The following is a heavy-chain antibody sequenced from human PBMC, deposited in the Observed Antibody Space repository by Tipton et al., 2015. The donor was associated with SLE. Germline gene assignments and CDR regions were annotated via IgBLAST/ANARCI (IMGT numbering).Heavy chain of an antibody. J-gene: IGHJ4*02. CDR2: VNHSGTT. CDR3: ARGRVNYIRGSYRPSSFDY. D-gene: IGHD3-16*02. V-gene: IGHV4-34*01. CDR1: GGSFSGHC. Sequence: GLVKPSETLFLTCAVYGGSFSGHCWSWIRQPPGKGLEWIGEVNHSGTTYYNPSLKSRVTISVDTSKKQFSLKLSSVTAADTAVYYCARGRVNYIRGSYRPSSFDYWGQGTQVTVSS.